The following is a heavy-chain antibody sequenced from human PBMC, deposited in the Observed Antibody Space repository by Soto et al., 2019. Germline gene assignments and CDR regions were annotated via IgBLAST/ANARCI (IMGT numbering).Heavy chain of an antibody. CDR1: GGSISSGGYS. J-gene: IGHJ4*02. CDR2: IYHSGST. Sequence: LSLTCAVSGGSISSGGYSWSWIRQPPGKGLEWIGYIYHSGSTYYNPSLKSRVTISVDRSKNQFSLKLSSVTAADTAVYYCARDSSGYYIFDYWGQGTLVTVSS. V-gene: IGHV4-30-2*01. D-gene: IGHD3-22*01. CDR3: ARDSSGYYIFDY.